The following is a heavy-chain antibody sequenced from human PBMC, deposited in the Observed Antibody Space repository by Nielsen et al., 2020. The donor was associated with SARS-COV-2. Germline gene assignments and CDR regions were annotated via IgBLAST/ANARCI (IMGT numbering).Heavy chain of an antibody. CDR3: ARGESGSYYSAFDI. J-gene: IGHJ3*02. CDR2: VSFDSRHK. V-gene: IGHV3-30*03. Sequence: GESLKISCAASGFTFSNAWMSWVRQAPGKGLEWVAVVSFDSRHKYYADSVKGRFTISRDNSKNTLYLQMNSLRAEDTAVYYCARGESGSYYSAFDIWGQGTVVTVSS. CDR1: GFTFSNAW. D-gene: IGHD1-26*01.